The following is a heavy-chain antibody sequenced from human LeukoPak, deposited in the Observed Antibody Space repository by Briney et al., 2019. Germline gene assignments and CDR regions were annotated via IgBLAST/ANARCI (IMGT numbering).Heavy chain of an antibody. J-gene: IGHJ4*02. CDR2: IRGSGGST. Sequence: GGSLRLPCAASGFTFSNYAMSWVRQAPGKGLEWVSTIRGSGGSTYYADSVKGRFTLSRDNSRNTLRLQMNSLRAEDTAVYYCARGWGTYSSGWYLFDYWGQGTLVTVPS. D-gene: IGHD6-19*01. V-gene: IGHV3-23*01. CDR1: GFTFSNYA. CDR3: ARGWGTYSSGWYLFDY.